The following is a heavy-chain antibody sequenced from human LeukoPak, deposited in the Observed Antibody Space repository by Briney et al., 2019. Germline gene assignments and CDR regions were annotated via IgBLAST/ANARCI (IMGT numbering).Heavy chain of an antibody. CDR3: ARCLASAGRESFDY. J-gene: IGHJ4*02. CDR1: GGSITSSSYF. CDR2: FTHSGFT. Sequence: PSGTVSLTCTVSGGSITSSSYFWGWIRQPPGKGLEWIGSFTHSGFTYSDPALHSRVSMSVDSPNNQLSLNLNSVTAADTAVYYCARCLASAGRESFDYWGQGTLVTASS. V-gene: IGHV4-39*01. D-gene: IGHD6-13*01.